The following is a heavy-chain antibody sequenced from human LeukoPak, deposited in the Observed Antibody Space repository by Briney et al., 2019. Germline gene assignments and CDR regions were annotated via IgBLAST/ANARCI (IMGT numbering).Heavy chain of an antibody. CDR2: VDPEDGET. CDR3: ETAMDTAMPSSFDY. Sequence: ASVKISCKASGYTVTDYYMHWVPQAPGKGLEWMGRVDPEDGETIYAEKFQGRVTITADTSTDTAYMELSSLRSEDTAVYYCETAMDTAMPSSFDYWGQGTLVTVSS. CDR1: GYTVTDYY. D-gene: IGHD5-18*01. J-gene: IGHJ4*02. V-gene: IGHV1-69-2*01.